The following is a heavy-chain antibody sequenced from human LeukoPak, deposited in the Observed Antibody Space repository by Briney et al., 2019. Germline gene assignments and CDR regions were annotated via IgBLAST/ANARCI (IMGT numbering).Heavy chain of an antibody. CDR2: ISYDGSNK. D-gene: IGHD3-3*01. J-gene: IGHJ3*02. V-gene: IGHV3-30*01. Sequence: GGSLRLSCAASGFTFSSYAMHWVRQAPGKGLEWVAVISYDGSNKYYADSVKGRFTISRDNSKNTLYLQKNSLRAEDTAVYYCARVSGPSLDAFDIWGQGTMVTVSS. CDR3: ARVSGPSLDAFDI. CDR1: GFTFSSYA.